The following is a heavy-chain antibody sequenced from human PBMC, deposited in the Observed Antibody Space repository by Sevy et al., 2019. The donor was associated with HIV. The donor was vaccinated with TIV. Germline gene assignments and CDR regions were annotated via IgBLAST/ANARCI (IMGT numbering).Heavy chain of an antibody. CDR2: ISYDGSNK. Sequence: GGCLRLSCAASGFTFSSYGMLWVRQAPGKGLEWVAVISYDGSNKYYADSVKGRFTISRDNSKNTLYLQMNSLRAEDTAVYYCAKDQRGYSYGLYYYYYYGMDVWGQGTTVTVSS. J-gene: IGHJ6*02. D-gene: IGHD5-18*01. V-gene: IGHV3-30*18. CDR1: GFTFSSYG. CDR3: AKDQRGYSYGLYYYYYYGMDV.